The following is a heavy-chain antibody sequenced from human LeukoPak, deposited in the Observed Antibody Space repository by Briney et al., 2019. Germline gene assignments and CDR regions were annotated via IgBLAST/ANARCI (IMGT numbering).Heavy chain of an antibody. CDR3: ARGYGRWNDCFDT. D-gene: IGHD1-1*01. V-gene: IGHV4-59*11. CDR2: MYSGGST. J-gene: IGHJ3*02. CDR1: GDSISSRY. Sequence: PSETLSLTCTVFGDSISSRYWNWIRQSPGKGLEWIGNMYSGGSTKDNPSLKSRVTISMDTSRNQLSLRLSSVTAADTAVYYCARGYGRWNDCFDTWGQGTMVTVS.